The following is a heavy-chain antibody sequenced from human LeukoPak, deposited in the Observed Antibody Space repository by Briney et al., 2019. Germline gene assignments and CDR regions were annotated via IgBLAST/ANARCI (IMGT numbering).Heavy chain of an antibody. CDR3: ARVGWSFGYTSWYFDP. CDR2: INHSGST. V-gene: IGHV4-34*01. CDR1: SGSFSGYY. D-gene: IGHD5-24*01. J-gene: IGHJ2*01. Sequence: SETLSLTCAVYSGSFSGYYWSWIRQPPGKGLEWIGEINHSGSTNYNPSLKSRVTISVDTSKNQFSLKLSSVTAADTAVYYCARVGWSFGYTSWYFDPWGRGTLVTVSS.